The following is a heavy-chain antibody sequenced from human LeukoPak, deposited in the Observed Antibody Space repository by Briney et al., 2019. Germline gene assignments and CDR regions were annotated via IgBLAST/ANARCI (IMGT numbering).Heavy chain of an antibody. Sequence: PGGSLRLSCAAPEFTVSTNYISWVRQAPGKGLERVSVIYGGGTTYYAASLQGRFTISRDASKNTVYLQMNSLGAEDTAVYFCARAPYYYGSGTYYPFDLWGQGTLVTVSS. J-gene: IGHJ4*02. V-gene: IGHV3-53*01. CDR1: EFTVSTNY. CDR2: IYGGGTT. D-gene: IGHD3-10*01. CDR3: ARAPYYYGSGTYYPFDL.